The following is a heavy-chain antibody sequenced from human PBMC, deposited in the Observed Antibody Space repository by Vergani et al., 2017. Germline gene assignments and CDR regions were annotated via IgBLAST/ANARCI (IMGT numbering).Heavy chain of an antibody. Sequence: QVQLVESGAEVKKPGASVKVSCKASGYTFTSYAMHWVRQAPGQRLEWMGWINAGNGNTKYSQKFQGRVTITRDTSASTAYMELSSLRSEDTAVYYCARDSPRGTPRRGMDVWGQWTTVTVSS. CDR1: GYTFTSYA. D-gene: IGHD3-16*01. J-gene: IGHJ6*02. CDR2: INAGNGNT. V-gene: IGHV1-3*01. CDR3: ARDSPRGTPRRGMDV.